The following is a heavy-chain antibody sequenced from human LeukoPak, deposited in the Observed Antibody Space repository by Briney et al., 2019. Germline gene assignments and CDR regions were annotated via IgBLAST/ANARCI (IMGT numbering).Heavy chain of an antibody. CDR1: GFTFSHYG. D-gene: IGHD2-2*01. J-gene: IGHJ4*02. V-gene: IGHV3-30*02. CDR2: ILYDGSNK. Sequence: GGSLRLSCAASGFTFSHYGMHWVRQAPGKGLEWVAFILYDGSNKYYADSVKGRFTISRDNSKNTLDLRMNSLRAEDTAVYYCAKKGFCNSGSCYGVFDYWGQGTLVTVSS. CDR3: AKKGFCNSGSCYGVFDY.